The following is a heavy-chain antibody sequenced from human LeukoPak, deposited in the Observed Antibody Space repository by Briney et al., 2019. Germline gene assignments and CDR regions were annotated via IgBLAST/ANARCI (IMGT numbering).Heavy chain of an antibody. CDR2: IIPISGTA. V-gene: IGHV1-69*13. CDR3: ARGMSGPYYYDSSGPDTFDY. CDR1: GGTFSSYA. J-gene: IGHJ4*02. D-gene: IGHD3-22*01. Sequence: GASVKVSCKASGGTFSSYAISWVRQAPEQGLEWMGGIIPISGTANYAQKFQGRVTITADESTSTAYMELSSLRSEDTAVYYCARGMSGPYYYDSSGPDTFDYWGQGTLVTVSS.